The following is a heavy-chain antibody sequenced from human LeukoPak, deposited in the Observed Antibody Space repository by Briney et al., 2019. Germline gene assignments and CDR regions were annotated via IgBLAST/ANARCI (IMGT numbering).Heavy chain of an antibody. CDR2: IWYDGSNK. CDR3: AKDIPGYSSGSFDY. CDR1: GFTYSSYG. J-gene: IGHJ4*02. D-gene: IGHD6-19*01. Sequence: SGGSLRLSCAASGFTYSSYGMHWVRQAPGKGLEWVAVIWYDGSNKYYADSVKGRFTISRDNSKNTLYLQMDSLRAEDTAVYYCAKDIPGYSSGSFDYWGQGTLVTVSS. V-gene: IGHV3-33*06.